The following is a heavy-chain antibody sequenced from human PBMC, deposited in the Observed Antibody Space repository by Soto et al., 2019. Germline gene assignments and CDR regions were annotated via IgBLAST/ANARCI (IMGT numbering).Heavy chain of an antibody. D-gene: IGHD4-17*01. CDR3: ARQREDYGDYDAFDI. Sequence: SETLSLTCTVSGGSISSSSYYWGWIRQPPGKGLEWIGSIYYSGSTYYNPSLKSRVTISVDTSKNQFSLKLSSVTAADTAVYYCARQREDYGDYDAFDIWGQGTMVTVSS. V-gene: IGHV4-39*01. CDR2: IYYSGST. CDR1: GGSISSSSYY. J-gene: IGHJ3*02.